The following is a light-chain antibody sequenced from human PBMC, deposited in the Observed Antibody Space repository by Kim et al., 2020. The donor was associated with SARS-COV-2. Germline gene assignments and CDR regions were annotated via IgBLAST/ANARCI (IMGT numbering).Light chain of an antibody. CDR1: STNIGAVYD. V-gene: IGLV1-40*01. CDR3: QSYDSSLSVV. CDR2: GNS. J-gene: IGLJ2*01. Sequence: GQRVTNSCTGSSTNIGAVYDVHWYQQLPGTAPKLLIYGNSNRPSGVPDRFSGSKSGTSASLAITGLQAEDEADYYCQSYDSSLSVVFGGGTQLTVL.